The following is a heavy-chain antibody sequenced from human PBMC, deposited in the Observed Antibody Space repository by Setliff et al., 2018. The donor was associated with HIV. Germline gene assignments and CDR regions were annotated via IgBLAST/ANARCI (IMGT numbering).Heavy chain of an antibody. D-gene: IGHD6-6*01. CDR3: ARHVGYSSSSLDY. Sequence: SETLSLTCTVSGGSISSYYWSWIRQPPGKGLEWIGYIYYSGTTNYNPSLKSRVTISVDTSKNQFSLKLSYVTAADTAVYYCARHVGYSSSSLDYWGQGTLVTVSS. J-gene: IGHJ4*02. CDR2: IYYSGTT. CDR1: GGSISSYY. V-gene: IGHV4-59*08.